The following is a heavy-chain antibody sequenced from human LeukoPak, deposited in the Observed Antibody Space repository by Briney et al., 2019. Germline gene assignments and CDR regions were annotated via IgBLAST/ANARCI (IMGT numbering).Heavy chain of an antibody. CDR1: GGSISSSSYY. V-gene: IGHV4-39*01. Sequence: PSETLSLTCTVSGGSISSSSYYWGWIRQPPGKGLEWIGSIYYSGSTYYNPSLKSRVTISVDTSKNQFSLKLSSVTAADTAVYYCARRGSGSNYDKKYWGKETRLTVS. CDR2: IYYSGST. D-gene: IGHD1-26*01. CDR3: ARRGSGSNYDKKY. J-gene: IGHJ4*02.